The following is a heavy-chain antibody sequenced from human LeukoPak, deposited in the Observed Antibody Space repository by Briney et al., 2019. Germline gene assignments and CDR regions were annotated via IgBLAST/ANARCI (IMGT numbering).Heavy chain of an antibody. J-gene: IGHJ5*02. V-gene: IGHV5-51*01. CDR3: ARQRFTMRAYAGNWFDP. CDR1: GYSFTSYW. D-gene: IGHD3-10*01. CDR2: IYPGDSDT. Sequence: GESLKISCKGSGYSFTSYWIGWVRQMPGKGLEWMGIIYPGDSDTRYSPSFQGRVTISADKSISTAYLQWSRLKASDTAMYYCARQRFTMRAYAGNWFDPWGQGTLVTVSS.